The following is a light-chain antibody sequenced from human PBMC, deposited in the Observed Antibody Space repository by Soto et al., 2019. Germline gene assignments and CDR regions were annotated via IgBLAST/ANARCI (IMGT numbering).Light chain of an antibody. V-gene: IGKV3-20*01. CDR1: QRLSASD. CDR2: GVS. CDR3: QQYGSSPLIT. J-gene: IGKJ5*01. Sequence: EIGLTQSPGTLSLSPGQRATLSCRASQRLSASDIAWYQQKPGQAPKFLIYGVSSRATGIPDRFSGSGSGTDFTLTISRLEPEDFAVYHCQQYGSSPLITFGQGTRLE.